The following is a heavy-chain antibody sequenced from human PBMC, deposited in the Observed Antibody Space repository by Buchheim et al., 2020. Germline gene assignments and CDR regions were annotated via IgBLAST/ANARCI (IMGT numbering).Heavy chain of an antibody. Sequence: QVQLVESGGGVVQPGRSLRLSCAASGFTFSSYGMHWVRQAPGKGLEWVAVISYDGSNKYYADSVKGRFTISRDNSKNTLYLQMNSLRAEDTAVYYCAKQAHCSGGSCYSFDYWGQGTL. CDR3: AKQAHCSGGSCYSFDY. CDR2: ISYDGSNK. CDR1: GFTFSSYG. D-gene: IGHD2-15*01. J-gene: IGHJ4*02. V-gene: IGHV3-30*18.